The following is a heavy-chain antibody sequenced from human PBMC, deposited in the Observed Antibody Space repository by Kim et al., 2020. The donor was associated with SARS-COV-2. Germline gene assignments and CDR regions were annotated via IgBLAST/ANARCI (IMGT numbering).Heavy chain of an antibody. J-gene: IGHJ6*03. CDR3: ARGRGVLRFLEWPRVYMDA. V-gene: IGHV1-8*01. CDR1: GYTFTSYD. Sequence: ASVKVSCKASGYTFTSYDINWVRQATGQGLEWMGWMNPNSGNTGYAQKFQGRVTMTRNTSISTAYMELSSLRSEDTAVYYCARGRGVLRFLEWPRVYMDAWGKGTTVTVSS. CDR2: MNPNSGNT. D-gene: IGHD3-3*01.